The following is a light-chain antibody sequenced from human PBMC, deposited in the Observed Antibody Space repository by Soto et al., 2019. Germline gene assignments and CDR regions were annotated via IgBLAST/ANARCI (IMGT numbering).Light chain of an antibody. Sequence: EIVLTQSPGTLSLSPGERAALSCRASQSVDSRYLAWYQQKFGQAPRLLIYGASSGATGTPDRFSGSGSGTDFTLTISRVEPEDFAVYYCQQYDTSPYTFGQGTRLEIK. V-gene: IGKV3-20*01. CDR3: QQYDTSPYT. CDR1: QSVDSRY. J-gene: IGKJ2*01. CDR2: GAS.